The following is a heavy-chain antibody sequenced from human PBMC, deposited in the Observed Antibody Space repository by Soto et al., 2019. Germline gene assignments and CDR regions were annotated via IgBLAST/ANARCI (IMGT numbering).Heavy chain of an antibody. CDR3: ARGDTPMITGMDSFDI. Sequence: PGGSLRLSCAASGFTFSSYAMSWVRQAPGEGLEWVANINQDGTEKNYVDSVKGRFTISRDNAKNSLYLQMDSLRAEDTAVYFCARGDTPMITGMDSFDIWGQGTLVTVSS. J-gene: IGHJ3*02. CDR1: GFTFSSYA. CDR2: INQDGTEK. V-gene: IGHV3-7*01. D-gene: IGHD5-18*01.